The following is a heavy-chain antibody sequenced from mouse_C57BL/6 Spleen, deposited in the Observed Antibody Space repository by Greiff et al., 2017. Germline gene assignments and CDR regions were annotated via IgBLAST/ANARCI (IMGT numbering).Heavy chain of an antibody. CDR2: INPSNGGT. J-gene: IGHJ4*01. CDR1: GYTFTSYW. D-gene: IGHD1-1*01. V-gene: IGHV1-53*01. CDR3: ARDTTVVATDYAMDY. Sequence: QVQLKQSGTELVKPGASVKLSCKASGYTFTSYWMHWVKQRPGQGLEWIGNINPSNGGTNYNEKFKSKATLTVDKSSSTAYMQLSSLTSEDSAVYYCARDTTVVATDYAMDYWGQGTSVTVSS.